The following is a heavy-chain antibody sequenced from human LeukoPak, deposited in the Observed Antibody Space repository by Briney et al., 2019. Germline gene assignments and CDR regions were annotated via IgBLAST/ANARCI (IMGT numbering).Heavy chain of an antibody. Sequence: SVKVSCKVSGGTFSSYAISWVRQAPGQGLEWMGGIIPIFGTANYAQKFQGRVTITADESTSTAYMELSSLRSEDTAVYYCARDSGQQLGYYYYGMDVWGKVTTVTVSS. D-gene: IGHD6-13*01. CDR3: ARDSGQQLGYYYYGMDV. CDR2: IIPIFGTA. J-gene: IGHJ6*04. V-gene: IGHV1-69*13. CDR1: GGTFSSYA.